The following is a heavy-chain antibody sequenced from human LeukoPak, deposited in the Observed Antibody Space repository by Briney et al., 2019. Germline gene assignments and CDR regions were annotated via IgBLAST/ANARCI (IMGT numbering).Heavy chain of an antibody. CDR1: GFTFSSYA. Sequence: GGSLRLSCAASGFTFSSYAMIWVRQAPGKGLEWVSAISGSGGSTYYADSVKGRFTISSDNSKNTLYLQMNSLRAEDTAVYYCAKATTVTRGYFDYWGQGTPVTVSS. CDR2: ISGSGGST. V-gene: IGHV3-23*01. J-gene: IGHJ4*02. CDR3: AKATTVTRGYFDY. D-gene: IGHD4-17*01.